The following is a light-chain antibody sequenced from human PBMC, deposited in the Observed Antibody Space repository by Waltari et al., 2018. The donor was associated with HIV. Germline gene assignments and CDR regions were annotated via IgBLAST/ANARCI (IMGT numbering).Light chain of an antibody. CDR3: QQYHGVPLT. V-gene: IGKV1-NL1*01. CDR2: GAF. Sequence: DIQMTQSPSSLSASIGHTVTIFCRASQDISNSVSWFQKQPGKVPKLLVHGAFIVQRGVPSRFSGSGSGTDYTLTINGLQAEDFASYFCQQYHGVPLTFGGGTRVDI. J-gene: IGKJ4*01. CDR1: QDISNS.